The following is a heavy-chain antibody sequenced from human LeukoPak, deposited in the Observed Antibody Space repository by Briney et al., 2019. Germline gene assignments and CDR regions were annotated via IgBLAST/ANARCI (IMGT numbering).Heavy chain of an antibody. CDR2: IYYNGST. J-gene: IGHJ4*02. CDR3: ARISDYVWGSYRSFDY. CDR1: GGSISSSSYY. Sequence: PSETLSLTCTVSGGSISSSSYYWGWIRQPPGKGLEWLGSIYYNGSTYYNPSLKSRVTISVDTSKNQFSLKLSSVTAADTAVYYCARISDYVWGSYRSFDYWGQGTLVTVSS. V-gene: IGHV4-39*01. D-gene: IGHD3-16*02.